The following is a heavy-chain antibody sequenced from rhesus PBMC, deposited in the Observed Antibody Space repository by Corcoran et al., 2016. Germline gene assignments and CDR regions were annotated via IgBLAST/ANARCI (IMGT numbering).Heavy chain of an antibody. CDR2: IYGSGGST. J-gene: IGHJ4*01. Sequence: AVVKPSETLSLTCAVSGGSISSSNWWSWIRQSPGKGLEWIGGIYGSGGSTEYNPSLKSRVTLSIDTSKNQFSLKLSSVTAADTAVYYCARRWGSGHFDYWGQGVLVTVSS. D-gene: IGHD5-42*01. V-gene: IGHV4-93*02. CDR1: GGSISSSNW. CDR3: ARRWGSGHFDY.